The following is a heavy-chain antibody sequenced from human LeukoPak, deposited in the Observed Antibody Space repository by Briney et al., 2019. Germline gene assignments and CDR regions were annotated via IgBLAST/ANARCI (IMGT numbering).Heavy chain of an antibody. J-gene: IGHJ4*02. CDR3: ARWGLSYYDSSGYYSFDY. Sequence: GASVKVSCKASGYTFTGCYMHWVRQAPGQGLEWMGWINPNSGGTNYAQKFQGRVTMTRDTSISTAYMEPSRLRSDDTAVYYCARWGLSYYDSSGYYSFDYWGQGTLVTVSS. V-gene: IGHV1-2*02. D-gene: IGHD3-22*01. CDR2: INPNSGGT. CDR1: GYTFTGCY.